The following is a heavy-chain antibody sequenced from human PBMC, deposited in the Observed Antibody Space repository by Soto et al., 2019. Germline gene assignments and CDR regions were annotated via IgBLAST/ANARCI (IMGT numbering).Heavy chain of an antibody. Sequence: GGSLRLSCAASGFTFSSYAMHWVRQAPGKGLEWVAVISYDGSNKYYADSVKGQFTISRDNSKNTLYLQMNSLRAEDTAVYYCARDPYYYDSSGYYLCDYWGQGTLVTVSS. CDR1: GFTFSSYA. J-gene: IGHJ4*02. CDR2: ISYDGSNK. V-gene: IGHV3-30-3*01. CDR3: ARDPYYYDSSGYYLCDY. D-gene: IGHD3-22*01.